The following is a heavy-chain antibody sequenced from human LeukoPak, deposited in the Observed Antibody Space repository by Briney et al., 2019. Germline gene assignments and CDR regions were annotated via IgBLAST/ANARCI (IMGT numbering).Heavy chain of an antibody. CDR2: ISNTGSTM. CDR1: GFTFSDYY. Sequence: GGSLRLSCAASGFTFSDYYMTWIRQAPGKGLEWVSYISNTGSTMYYADSVKGRFTISRDNAKNSLYLQMNSLRAEDTALYYCARDFRLEQLVPGYWGQGTLVTVSS. CDR3: ARDFRLEQLVPGY. D-gene: IGHD6-6*01. V-gene: IGHV3-11*01. J-gene: IGHJ4*02.